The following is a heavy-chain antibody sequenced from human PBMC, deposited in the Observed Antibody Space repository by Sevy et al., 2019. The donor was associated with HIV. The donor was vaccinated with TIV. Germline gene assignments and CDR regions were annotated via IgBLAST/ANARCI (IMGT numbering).Heavy chain of an antibody. Sequence: SETLSLTCNVSGGSIRSGRYYWSWIRQPAGKGLEWIGRIYIRGTTNYNPSLKSRITMSVDTSKNQFSLKLSSVTATDTAVYYCARELSDYGMDVWGQGTTVSVSS. CDR2: IYIRGTT. J-gene: IGHJ6*02. V-gene: IGHV4-61*02. CDR1: GGSIRSGRYY. CDR3: ARELSDYGMDV.